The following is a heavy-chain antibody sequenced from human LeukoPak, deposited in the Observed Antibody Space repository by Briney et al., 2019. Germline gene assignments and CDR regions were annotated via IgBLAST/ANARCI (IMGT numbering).Heavy chain of an antibody. Sequence: GRSLRLSCAASGFTFSSYGMHWVRQAPGKGLEWVAVISYDGSNKYYADSVKGRFTISRDNSKNTLYLQMNSLRAEDTAVYYCARGLGYGSGPVDHWGQGTLVTLSS. CDR2: ISYDGSNK. CDR1: GFTFSSYG. J-gene: IGHJ4*02. CDR3: ARGLGYGSGPVDH. V-gene: IGHV3-30*03. D-gene: IGHD3-10*01.